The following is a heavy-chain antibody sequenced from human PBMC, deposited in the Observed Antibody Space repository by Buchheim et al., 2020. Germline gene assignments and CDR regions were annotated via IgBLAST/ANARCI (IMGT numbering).Heavy chain of an antibody. CDR1: GGSFSGYY. Sequence: QVQLQQWGAGLLKPSETLSLTCAVYGGSFSGYYWSWIRQPPGKGLEWIGEINHSGSTKYNPSLKSRGTISVDTSKNQFSLKLSSVTAADTAVYYCARGRGITIFAKPRGDWFDPWGQGTL. CDR2: INHSGST. CDR3: ARGRGITIFAKPRGDWFDP. V-gene: IGHV4-34*01. J-gene: IGHJ5*02. D-gene: IGHD3-3*01.